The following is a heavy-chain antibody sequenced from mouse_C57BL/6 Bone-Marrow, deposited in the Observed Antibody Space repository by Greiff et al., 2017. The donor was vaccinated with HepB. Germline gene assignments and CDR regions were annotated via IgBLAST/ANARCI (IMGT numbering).Heavy chain of an antibody. J-gene: IGHJ4*01. D-gene: IGHD2-4*01. V-gene: IGHV1-64*01. Sequence: QVQLKQPGAELVKPGASVKLSCKASGYTFTSYWMHWVKQRPGQGLEWIGMIHPNSGSTNFNEKFKSKATLTVDKSSSTAYMQLSSLTSEDSAVYYFARVVYDYDGGCAMDYWGQGTSVTVSS. CDR3: ARVVYDYDGGCAMDY. CDR1: GYTFTSYW. CDR2: IHPNSGST.